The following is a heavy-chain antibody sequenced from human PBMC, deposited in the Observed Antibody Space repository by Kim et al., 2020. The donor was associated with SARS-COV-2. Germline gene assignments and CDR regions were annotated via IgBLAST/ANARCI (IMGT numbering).Heavy chain of an antibody. Sequence: GGSLRLSCAASGFTFSSYAMSWVRQAPGKGLEWVSAISGSGGSTYYADSVKGRFTISRDNSKNTLYLQMNSLRAEDTAVYYCAPRLDGELLHLPGGAFDIWGQGTMVTVSS. V-gene: IGHV3-23*01. D-gene: IGHD1-26*01. J-gene: IGHJ3*02. CDR3: APRLDGELLHLPGGAFDI. CDR1: GFTFSSYA. CDR2: ISGSGGST.